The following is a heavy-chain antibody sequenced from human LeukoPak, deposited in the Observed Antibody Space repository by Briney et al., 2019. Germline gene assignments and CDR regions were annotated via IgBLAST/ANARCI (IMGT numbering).Heavy chain of an antibody. CDR3: VRGALPGDNWYFDL. CDR1: GFPFSAYD. Sequence: GGSLRLSCATSGFPFSAYDMHWVRQAPGKGLEWVSAFGSAGDTYYPGAVKGRFIISRDYAKNSLYLQVNSLRAGDTAVYFCVRGALPGDNWYFDLWGRGTLVTVSS. J-gene: IGHJ2*01. CDR2: FGSAGDT. V-gene: IGHV3-13*01.